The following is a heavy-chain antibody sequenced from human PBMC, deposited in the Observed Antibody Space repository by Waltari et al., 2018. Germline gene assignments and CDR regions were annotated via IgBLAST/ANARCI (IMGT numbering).Heavy chain of an antibody. V-gene: IGHV4-39*01. CDR2: IYYSGST. CDR1: GGSISSSSYY. J-gene: IGHJ4*02. D-gene: IGHD6-19*01. CDR3: ARGLSSGCEY. Sequence: QLQLQESGPGLVKPSETLSLTCTVSGGSISSSSYYWGWIRQPPGKGLEWIGSIYYSGSTYDNPSLKRRVTISVDTSKNQFSLKLSAVTDADTAVYYCARGLSSGCEYWGQGTRVTVSS.